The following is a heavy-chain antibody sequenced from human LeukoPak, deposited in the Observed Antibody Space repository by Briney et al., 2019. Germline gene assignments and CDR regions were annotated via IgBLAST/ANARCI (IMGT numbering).Heavy chain of an antibody. CDR3: ARFLRTGTTAGYWFDP. D-gene: IGHD1-7*01. CDR1: GYTFTSHY. CDR2: INPSDHFT. V-gene: IGHV1-46*01. Sequence: GASVKVSCKTSGYTFTSHYMHWVRQAPGQGLEWMGVINPSDHFTRYAQKLQGRVTMTTDTSTSTAYMELRSLRSDDTAVYYCARFLRTGTTAGYWFDPWGQGTLVTVSS. J-gene: IGHJ5*02.